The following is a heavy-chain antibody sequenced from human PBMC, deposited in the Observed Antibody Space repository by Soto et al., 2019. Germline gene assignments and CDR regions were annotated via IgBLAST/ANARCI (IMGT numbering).Heavy chain of an antibody. CDR3: ARRQIAPPTRGAANARGGMDV. CDR2: IWNDGSNS. J-gene: IGHJ6*02. D-gene: IGHD6-13*01. V-gene: IGHV3-33*01. Sequence: QVQLVESGGGVVQPGRSLRLSCAASGFTFNNYGMHWVRQAPGKGLEWLAVIWNDGSNSSYANSVKGRFTISRDNSKNTLYLQMSSLRAEDTAVYYCARRQIAPPTRGAANARGGMDVWGQGTRVTVSS. CDR1: GFTFNNYG.